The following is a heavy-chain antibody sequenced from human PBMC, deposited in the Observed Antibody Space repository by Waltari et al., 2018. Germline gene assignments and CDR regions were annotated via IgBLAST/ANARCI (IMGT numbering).Heavy chain of an antibody. D-gene: IGHD2-15*01. Sequence: QVQLQESGPGLVKPSETLSLTCAVYGGSFSGYYWSWIRQPPGKGLEWIGEINHSGSTNYNPSLKSRVTISVDTSKNQFSLKLSSVTAADTAVYYCARDAWRRVNQFVEVVAARYFVYWGQGTLVTVSS. V-gene: IGHV4-34*01. CDR2: INHSGST. J-gene: IGHJ4*02. CDR1: GGSFSGYY. CDR3: ARDAWRRVNQFVEVVAARYFVY.